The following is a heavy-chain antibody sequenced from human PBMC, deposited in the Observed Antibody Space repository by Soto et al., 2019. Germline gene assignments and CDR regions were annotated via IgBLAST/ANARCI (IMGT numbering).Heavy chain of an antibody. Sequence: QITLKESGPTLVKPTQTLTLTCTFSGFSLTTRGVGVGWIRQPPGKALECLALIYWDDDKRYSPSLQSRLSTPKDTSKNQVALTMTNVDPVDTATYYCAHIPNYYQYDWFDPWGQGTLVSVSS. CDR1: GFSLTTRGVG. CDR3: AHIPNYYQYDWFDP. J-gene: IGHJ5*02. D-gene: IGHD3-16*01. V-gene: IGHV2-5*02. CDR2: IYWDDDK.